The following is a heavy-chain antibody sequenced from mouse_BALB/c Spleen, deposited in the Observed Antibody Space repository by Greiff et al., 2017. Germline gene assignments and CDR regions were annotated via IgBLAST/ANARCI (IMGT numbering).Heavy chain of an antibody. CDR3: ARGDYYFDY. V-gene: IGHV1-54*01. J-gene: IGHJ2*01. Sequence: QVQLQQSGAELVRPGTSVKVSCKASGYAFTNYLIEWVKQRPGQGLEWIGVINPGSGGTNYNEKFKGKATLTADKSSSTAYMQLSSLTSDDSAVYVCARGDYYFDYWGQGTTLTVSS. CDR2: INPGSGGT. CDR1: GYAFTNYL.